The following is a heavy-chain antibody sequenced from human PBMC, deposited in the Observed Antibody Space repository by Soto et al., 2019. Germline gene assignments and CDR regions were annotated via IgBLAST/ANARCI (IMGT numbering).Heavy chain of an antibody. CDR2: ISYDGSNK. V-gene: IGHV3-30-3*01. CDR3: ARDLGLKGLDY. Sequence: QVQLVESGGGVVQPGRSLRLSCAASGFTFSSYAMHWVRQAPGKGLEWVAVISYDGSNKYYADSVKGRFTISRDNSKNTLYLQMNSLRAEDTAVYYCARDLGLKGLDYWVQGTLVTVSS. CDR1: GFTFSSYA. J-gene: IGHJ4*02.